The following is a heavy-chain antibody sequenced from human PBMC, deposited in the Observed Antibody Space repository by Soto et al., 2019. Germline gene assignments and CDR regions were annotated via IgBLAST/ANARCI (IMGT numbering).Heavy chain of an antibody. CDR2: ISPNDALT. J-gene: IGHJ1*01. CDR3: ARPECLGSGSYSLAY. D-gene: IGHD3-10*01. CDR1: RYTFTNYY. V-gene: IGHV1-46*01. Sequence: ASVKVSCKASRYTFTNYYLHWMPQAPGQGLELMGMISPNDALTTYAQKSLGRVTMTRDTSTSTVNMELSSLRSEDTAIYYCARPECLGSGSYSLAYWGQGTTVIVSS.